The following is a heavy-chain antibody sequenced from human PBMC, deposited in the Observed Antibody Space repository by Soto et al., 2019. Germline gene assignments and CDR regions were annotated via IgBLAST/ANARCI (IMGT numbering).Heavy chain of an antibody. Sequence: PGGSLRLSCTSSTVTINVHGIQWVRQAPGKGLEWVAFISNDGRAHYYADSVKGRFTISRDYSKNTVDLQMNSLRNEETAVYYCARDIWSGDYKWFDSWGPGTLVTVSS. CDR2: ISNDGRAH. V-gene: IGHV3-30*03. CDR3: ARDIWSGDYKWFDS. CDR1: TVTINVHG. D-gene: IGHD3-3*01. J-gene: IGHJ5*01.